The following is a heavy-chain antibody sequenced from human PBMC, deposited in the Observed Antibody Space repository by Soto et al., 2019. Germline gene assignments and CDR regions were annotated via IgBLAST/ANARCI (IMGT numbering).Heavy chain of an antibody. V-gene: IGHV3-23*01. D-gene: IGHD6-6*01. CDR2: ISGTGGST. Sequence: GGSLRLSCAASGFTFSTYAMSWVRQAPGKGLEWVSAISGTGGSTYYADSVKGRFTISRDNSKKTLYLQMNSLRAEDTAVYYCAKNWDTTSRSSSHWGQGILVTVSS. J-gene: IGHJ4*02. CDR1: GFTFSTYA. CDR3: AKNWDTTSRSSSH.